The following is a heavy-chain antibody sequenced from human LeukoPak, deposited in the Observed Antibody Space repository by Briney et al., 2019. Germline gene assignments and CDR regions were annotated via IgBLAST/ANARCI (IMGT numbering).Heavy chain of an antibody. CDR2: INHSGST. CDR3: ARKGYSSPFDY. V-gene: IGHV4-34*01. Sequence: SETLSLTCAVYGGSFSCYYWSWIRQPPGKGLEWIGEINHSGSTNYNPSLKSRVTISVDTSKNQFSLKLSSVTAADTAVYYCARKGYSSPFDYWGQGTLVTVSS. CDR1: GGSFSCYY. D-gene: IGHD6-13*01. J-gene: IGHJ4*02.